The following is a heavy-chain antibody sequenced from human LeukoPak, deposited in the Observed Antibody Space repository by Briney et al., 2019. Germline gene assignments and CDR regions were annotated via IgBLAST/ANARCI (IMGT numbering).Heavy chain of an antibody. J-gene: IGHJ4*02. CDR1: GFTFSSYA. CDR3: ARGFRYFDY. CDR2: INSLGSTI. Sequence: GGALRLSCAASGFTFSSYAMSWVRQAPGKGLEWVSYINSLGSTIYYADPVKGRFTISRDNAKNSLYLQMNSLRAEDTAVYYCARGFRYFDYWGQGTLVTVSS. V-gene: IGHV3-48*04.